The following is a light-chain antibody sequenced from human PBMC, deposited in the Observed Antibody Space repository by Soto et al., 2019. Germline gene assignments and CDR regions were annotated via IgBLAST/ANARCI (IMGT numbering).Light chain of an antibody. CDR3: SSYTSSFYV. Sequence: QSALTQPASVSGSPGQSITISCTGTSSDVGGYNYVSWYQQHPGKAPKLMIYDVSNRPSGVSNRFSGSKSGNTASLTISGLQDEDEAYYYCSSYTSSFYVFGTGTKVTVL. CDR1: SSDVGGYNY. J-gene: IGLJ1*01. CDR2: DVS. V-gene: IGLV2-14*01.